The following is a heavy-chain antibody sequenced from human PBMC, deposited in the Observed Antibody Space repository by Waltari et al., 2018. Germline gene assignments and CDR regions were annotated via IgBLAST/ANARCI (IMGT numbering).Heavy chain of an antibody. V-gene: IGHV1-3*01. Sequence: QLELVQSGAEVKKPGASVSVSCKASGYTFTRYLTHWVRQAPGQRLQWMGWIRVGDGNTKYSQKFQGRVTFTRDTSASTAYMDLSSLTSEDTAVYYCTRESGWSYFDYWGQGTPVTVSS. CDR2: IRVGDGNT. CDR1: GYTFTRYL. J-gene: IGHJ4*02. D-gene: IGHD6-19*01. CDR3: TRESGWSYFDY.